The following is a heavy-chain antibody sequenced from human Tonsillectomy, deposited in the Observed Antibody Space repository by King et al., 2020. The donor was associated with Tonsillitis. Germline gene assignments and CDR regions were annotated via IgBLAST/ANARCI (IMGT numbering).Heavy chain of an antibody. Sequence: VQLVESGGGLVKPGGSLRLSCAASGFTFSSYSMNWVRQAPGKGLEWVSSISSSSSYIYYADSVKGRFTISRDNAKNSLYLQMNSLRAEDTAVYYCARETLPSYHRHLYFDYWGQGTLVTVSS. CDR2: ISSSSSYI. V-gene: IGHV3-21*01. D-gene: IGHD1-14*01. CDR1: GFTFSSYS. J-gene: IGHJ4*02. CDR3: ARETLPSYHRHLYFDY.